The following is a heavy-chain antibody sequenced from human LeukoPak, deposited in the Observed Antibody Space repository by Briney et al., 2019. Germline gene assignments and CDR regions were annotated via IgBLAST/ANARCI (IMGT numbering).Heavy chain of an antibody. V-gene: IGHV1-18*01. D-gene: IGHD2-15*01. CDR1: GYTFTSYG. CDR2: ISAYNGNT. CDR3: ARLLVVAATPTMLDY. Sequence: ASVKVSCKASGYTFTSYGISWVRQAPGQGLEWMGWISAYNGNTNYAQKLQGRVTMTTDTSTSTAYMELRSLRSDDTAVYYCARLLVVAATPTMLDYWGQGTLVTVSS. J-gene: IGHJ4*02.